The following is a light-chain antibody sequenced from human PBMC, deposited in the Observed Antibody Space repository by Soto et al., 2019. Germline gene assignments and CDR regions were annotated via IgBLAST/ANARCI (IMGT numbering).Light chain of an antibody. CDR3: QQYESYSPLT. CDR2: DAP. V-gene: IGKV1-5*01. J-gene: IGKJ4*01. Sequence: DIQMTQSPSTLSASVGDRVTMTCRASQSIRSWLAWYQQKPGKAPKLLIYDAPSLESGVPSRFSGRRSGTEFTLTISSLQPDDFGIYYCQQYESYSPLTFGGGTKVDIK. CDR1: QSIRSW.